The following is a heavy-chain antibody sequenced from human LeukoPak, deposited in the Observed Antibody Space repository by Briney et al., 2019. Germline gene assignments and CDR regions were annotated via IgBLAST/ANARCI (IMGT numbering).Heavy chain of an antibody. Sequence: ASVKVSCKASGYTLTSYDINWLRQATGQGLEWMGWMNPNSGNTGYAQKFQGRVTMTRNTSISTAYMELSSLRSEDSAVYYCARGPHYGSGSPDYYYYYMDVWGKGTTVTVSS. D-gene: IGHD3-10*01. J-gene: IGHJ6*03. CDR3: ARGPHYGSGSPDYYYYYMDV. V-gene: IGHV1-8*01. CDR1: GYTLTSYD. CDR2: MNPNSGNT.